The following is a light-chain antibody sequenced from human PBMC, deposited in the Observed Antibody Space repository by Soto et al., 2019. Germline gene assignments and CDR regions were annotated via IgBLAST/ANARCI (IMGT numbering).Light chain of an antibody. Sequence: DIQMTQSPSSLSASVGARVTITYRASQSISSYLNWYQQKPGKAPKLLIYAASSLQSGVPSRFSGSGSGTDFTLTISSLQPEDFATYYCQQSYSTPWTCGQGTKVEIK. V-gene: IGKV1-39*01. CDR2: AAS. CDR3: QQSYSTPWT. J-gene: IGKJ1*01. CDR1: QSISSY.